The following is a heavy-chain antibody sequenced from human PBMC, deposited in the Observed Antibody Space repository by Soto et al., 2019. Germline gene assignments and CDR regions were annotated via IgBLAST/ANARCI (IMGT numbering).Heavy chain of an antibody. V-gene: IGHV4-39*01. CDR1: GGSITSSIHF. CDR2: IYFTGNT. J-gene: IGHJ5*02. CDR3: AGQTFTIAAASYGRSNWFDP. D-gene: IGHD6-25*01. Sequence: SETLSLTCTASGGSITSSIHFWGWVRHPPGKGLEWIGTIYFTGNTYYTPSLKSRLTMSIDTSKNEFSLRLNSVTAADTAVYYCAGQTFTIAAASYGRSNWFDPWGPGTLVTVSS.